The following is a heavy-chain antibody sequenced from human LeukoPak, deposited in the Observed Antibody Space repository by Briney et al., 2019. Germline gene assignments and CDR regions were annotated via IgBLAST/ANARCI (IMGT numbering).Heavy chain of an antibody. CDR1: GGSISSFY. CDR2: IYDSGST. J-gene: IGHJ4*02. Sequence: SETLSLTCTVSGGSISSFYWSWIRQPPGKGLEYIGYIYDSGSTNYNPSLKSRVTISVDTSKNQFSLKLSSVTAADTAVYYCARDNDSSGYYFVWGQGTLVTVSS. D-gene: IGHD3-22*01. V-gene: IGHV4-59*01. CDR3: ARDNDSSGYYFV.